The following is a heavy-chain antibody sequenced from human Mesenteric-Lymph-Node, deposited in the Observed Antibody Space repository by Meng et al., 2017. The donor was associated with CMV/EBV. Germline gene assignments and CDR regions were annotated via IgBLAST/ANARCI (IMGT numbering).Heavy chain of an antibody. CDR2: ISSGSRYT. J-gene: IGHJ4*02. D-gene: IGHD4-11*01. CDR3: ARGAGSNPGFYFDY. V-gene: IGHV3-11*06. Sequence: ASSGFTFSDYPMPWIRQAPGKGLEWVSSISSGSRYTTYADSVKGRFTISRDNAKNSLYLQMYSLRAEDTAVYYCARGAGSNPGFYFDYWGQGTLAPSPQ. CDR1: GFTFSDYP.